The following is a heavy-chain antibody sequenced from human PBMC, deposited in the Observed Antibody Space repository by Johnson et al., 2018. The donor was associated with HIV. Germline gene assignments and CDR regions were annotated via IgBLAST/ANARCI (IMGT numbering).Heavy chain of an antibody. Sequence: VQLVESGGGLVQPGRSLRLSCAASGFTFDDYAMHWVRQAPGKGLEWVSGISWNSGSIGYADSVRGRFTISRDNAKNSLYLQMNSLRAEDTALYYCARESGIAGTAFDIWGQGTMVTVSS. CDR2: ISWNSGSI. CDR3: ARESGIAGTAFDI. D-gene: IGHD6-13*01. J-gene: IGHJ3*02. V-gene: IGHV3-9*01. CDR1: GFTFDDYA.